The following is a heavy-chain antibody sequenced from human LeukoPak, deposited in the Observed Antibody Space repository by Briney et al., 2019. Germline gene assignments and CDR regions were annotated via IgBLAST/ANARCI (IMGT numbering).Heavy chain of an antibody. CDR3: ATKRWLVRENYFDY. Sequence: SETLSLTCTVSGGSISSTSYYWGWIRQPPGKGLEWIGDFYYSGNTYYNPSLKSRVTISVDTSKNQFSLKLSSVTAADTAVYYCATKRWLVRENYFDYWGQGTLVTVSS. D-gene: IGHD6-19*01. CDR2: FYYSGNT. CDR1: GGSISSTSYY. V-gene: IGHV4-39*01. J-gene: IGHJ4*02.